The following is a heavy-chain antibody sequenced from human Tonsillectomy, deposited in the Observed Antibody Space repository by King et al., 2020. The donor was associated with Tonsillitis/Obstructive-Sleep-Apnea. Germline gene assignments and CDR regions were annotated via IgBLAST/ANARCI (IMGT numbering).Heavy chain of an antibody. D-gene: IGHD2-15*01. V-gene: IGHV3-15*01. Sequence: VQLVESGGGLVKPGGSLRLSCAASGFTFSNAWMSWVRQAPGKGLEWVGRIKSKTDGGTTDYAAPVKGRFTISRDDSKNTLYLQMNSLKTEDTAVYYCTAESYCSGGSCYSHYYYYYMDVWGKGTTVTVSS. CDR1: GFTFSNAW. CDR2: IKSKTDGGTT. J-gene: IGHJ6*03. CDR3: TAESYCSGGSCYSHYYYYYMDV.